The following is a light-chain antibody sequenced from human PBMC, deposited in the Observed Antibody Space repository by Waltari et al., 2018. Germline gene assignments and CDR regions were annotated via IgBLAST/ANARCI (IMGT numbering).Light chain of an antibody. CDR1: QSVRSN. Sequence: EIVMTQSPATLSVSPGETATLSCRPSQSVRSNLAWYQQKPGQAPSLLIHGASTRATGVPARFSGSGSGTEFTLTISSLQSEDFAVYYCQQYDNWLLTFGGGTKVEI. CDR3: QQYDNWLLT. V-gene: IGKV3-15*01. CDR2: GAS. J-gene: IGKJ4*01.